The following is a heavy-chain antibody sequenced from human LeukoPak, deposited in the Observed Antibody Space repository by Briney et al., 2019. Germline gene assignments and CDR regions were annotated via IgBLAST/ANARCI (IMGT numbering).Heavy chain of an antibody. CDR3: ARAWIHLGFDY. Sequence: PSETLSLTCAVYGGSFSGYYWSWIRQPPGEGLEWIGEINHSGSTNYNPSLKSRVTISVDTSKNQFSLKLSSVTAADTAVYYCARAWIHLGFDYWGQGTLVTVSS. D-gene: IGHD5-18*01. CDR1: GGSFSGYY. CDR2: INHSGST. J-gene: IGHJ4*02. V-gene: IGHV4-34*01.